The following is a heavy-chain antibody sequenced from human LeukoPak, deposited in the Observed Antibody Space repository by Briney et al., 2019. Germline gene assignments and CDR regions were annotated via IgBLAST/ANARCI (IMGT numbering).Heavy chain of an antibody. Sequence: GASVKVSCKAAGYTFTSYAMNWVRQAPGQGLEWMGWINTNTGNPTYAQGFTGRFVFSLDTSVSTAYLQISSLKAEDTAVYYCARVKSPAAMQSFSYWGQGTLVTVSS. CDR3: ARVKSPAAMQSFSY. J-gene: IGHJ4*02. CDR1: GYTFTSYA. D-gene: IGHD2-2*01. CDR2: INTNTGNP. V-gene: IGHV7-4-1*02.